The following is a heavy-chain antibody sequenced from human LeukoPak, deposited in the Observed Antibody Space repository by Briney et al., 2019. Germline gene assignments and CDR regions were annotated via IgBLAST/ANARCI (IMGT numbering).Heavy chain of an antibody. Sequence: ASETLSLTCTVSGGSISSYYWSWIRQPPGKGLDWIGYVYYSGSTNYNSSLKSRVIISVDTSKNQFFLNLISVTAADTAVYYCARGTAQTVNTYAFDMWGQGTMVTVSS. CDR3: ARGTAQTVNTYAFDM. D-gene: IGHD4-17*01. CDR1: GGSISSYY. J-gene: IGHJ3*02. V-gene: IGHV4-59*01. CDR2: VYYSGST.